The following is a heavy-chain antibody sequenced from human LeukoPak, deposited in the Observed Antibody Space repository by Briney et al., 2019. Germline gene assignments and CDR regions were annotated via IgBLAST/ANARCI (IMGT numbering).Heavy chain of an antibody. J-gene: IGHJ4*02. CDR3: AKIEIAAAGGTFDY. CDR1: GFTFSSYA. Sequence: GGSLRLSCAASGFTFSSYAMSWVRQAPGKGLEWVSAISGSGGSTYYAGSMEGRFTISRDNSKNTLYLQMNSLRAEDTAVYYCAKIEIAAAGGTFDYWGQGTLVTVSS. D-gene: IGHD6-13*01. CDR2: ISGSGGST. V-gene: IGHV3-23*01.